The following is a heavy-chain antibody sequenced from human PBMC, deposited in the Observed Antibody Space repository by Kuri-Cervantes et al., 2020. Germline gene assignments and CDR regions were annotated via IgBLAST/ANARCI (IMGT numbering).Heavy chain of an antibody. J-gene: IGHJ3*02. CDR1: GFTFDDYT. D-gene: IGHD3-22*01. CDR2: ISWDGGST. V-gene: IGHV3-43*01. Sequence: GESLKISCAASGFTFDDYTMHWVRQAPGKGLEWVSLISWDGGSTYYADSVKGRFTISRDNSKNSLYLQMNSLRSEDTAVYYCARNYYYDSSGGGDAFDIWGQGTMVTVSS. CDR3: ARNYYYDSSGGGDAFDI.